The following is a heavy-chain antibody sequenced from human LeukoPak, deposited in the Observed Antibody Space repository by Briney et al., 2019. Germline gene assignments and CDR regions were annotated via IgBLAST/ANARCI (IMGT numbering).Heavy chain of an antibody. CDR1: AFTLSSYW. D-gene: IGHD3-3*01. J-gene: IGHJ4*02. V-gene: IGHV3-7*01. CDR3: ARSRVETSWSPNQD. Sequence: GGSLRFSCAASAFTLSSYWMSWVRKAPGKGLEWVANIKQDGGEKYYVASVKGRFTISRDNAKNSLYLQMNSLRAEDTAAYYCARSRVETSWSPNQDWGQGTLVTVSS. CDR2: IKQDGGEK.